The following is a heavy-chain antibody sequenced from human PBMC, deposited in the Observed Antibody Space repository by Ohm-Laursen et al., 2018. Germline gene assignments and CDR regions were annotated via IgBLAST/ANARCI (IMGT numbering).Heavy chain of an antibody. Sequence: GTLSLTCSVSGGSISCYYWSWIRQPPGKGLEWIGFIYYSGSTNYSPSLRSRVTISLDTSKNQFSLKLSSVTAEDTAVYYCARDGYYDSSGYPTSWGQGTLVTVSS. D-gene: IGHD3-22*01. J-gene: IGHJ1*01. CDR3: ARDGYYDSSGYPTS. CDR2: IYYSGST. V-gene: IGHV4-59*12. CDR1: GGSISCYY.